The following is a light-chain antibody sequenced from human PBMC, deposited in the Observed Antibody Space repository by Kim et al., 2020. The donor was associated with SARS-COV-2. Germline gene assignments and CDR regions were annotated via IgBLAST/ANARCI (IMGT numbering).Light chain of an antibody. J-gene: IGKJ4*01. CDR2: GAS. V-gene: IGKV3-20*01. CDR3: QQYGSSPLT. CDR1: QSVSNSY. Sequence: EIVLTQSPGTLSLSPGERATLSCRASQSVSNSYLAWYQQKPGQAPRLLIYGASSRATGIPDRFSGSGSGTGFTFSISRLEPEDFAVYYCQQYGSSPLTFGGGTKVDIK.